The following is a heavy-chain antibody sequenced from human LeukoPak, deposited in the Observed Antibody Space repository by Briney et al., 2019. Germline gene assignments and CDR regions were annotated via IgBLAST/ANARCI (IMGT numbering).Heavy chain of an antibody. Sequence: GGSLRLSCAASGNYWMYWVRQAPGKGLVWVSHINSDGSWTSYADSVKGRFTISKDNAKNTVYLQMNNLRAEDTAVYYCVSFYEAYWGRGTLVTVSS. V-gene: IGHV3-74*01. CDR3: VSFYEAY. D-gene: IGHD2/OR15-2a*01. CDR2: INSDGSWT. J-gene: IGHJ4*02. CDR1: GNYW.